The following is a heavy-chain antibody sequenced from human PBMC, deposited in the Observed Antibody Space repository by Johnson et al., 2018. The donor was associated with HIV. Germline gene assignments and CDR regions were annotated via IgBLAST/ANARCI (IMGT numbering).Heavy chain of an antibody. CDR3: ARAADSGGLWFGEEKALDI. Sequence: QVQLVESGGGLVKPGGSLRLSCAASGFTFSDYYMSWIRQAPGKGLEWVSYISSSGSTIYYAASVKGRFTISRDNAKNSLYLQMNSLRAEDTAGSYCARAADSGGLWFGEEKALDIWGQGTMVTVSS. V-gene: IGHV3-11*04. CDR1: GFTFSDYY. J-gene: IGHJ3*02. D-gene: IGHD3-10*01. CDR2: ISSSGSTI.